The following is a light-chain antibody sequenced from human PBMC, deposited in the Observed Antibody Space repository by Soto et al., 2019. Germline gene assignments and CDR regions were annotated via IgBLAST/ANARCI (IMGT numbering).Light chain of an antibody. Sequence: DIVMTQSPDSLAVSLGERATINCKSSQSVLYSSNNKNYLAWYQQKPGQPPKLLIYWASTRESGVPDRFSGSGSGTDFTLTISSLQAEDVAVYYCQQEGFTFAPGTKVDIK. CDR1: QSVLYSSNNKNY. V-gene: IGKV4-1*01. J-gene: IGKJ3*01. CDR2: WAS. CDR3: QQEGFT.